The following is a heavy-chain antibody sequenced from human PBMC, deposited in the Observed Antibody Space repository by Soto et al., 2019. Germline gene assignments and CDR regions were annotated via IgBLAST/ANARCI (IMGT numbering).Heavy chain of an antibody. Sequence: PSETLSLTCTVSGGSISSSSYYWGWIRQPPGKGLEWIGSIYYSGSTYYNPSLKSRVTISVDTSTNQFSLKLSSVTAADTAVYYCAHNMVRGVYYYYYMDVWGKGTTVTVSS. CDR3: AHNMVRGVYYYYYMDV. CDR2: IYYSGST. V-gene: IGHV4-39*01. D-gene: IGHD3-10*01. J-gene: IGHJ6*03. CDR1: GGSISSSSYY.